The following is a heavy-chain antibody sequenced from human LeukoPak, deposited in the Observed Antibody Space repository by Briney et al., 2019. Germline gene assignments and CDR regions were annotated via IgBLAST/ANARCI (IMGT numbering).Heavy chain of an antibody. CDR1: GYTFTSYG. Sequence: GASVKVSCKASGYTFTSYGISWVRQAPGQGLEWMGWISAYNGNTNYAQKFQGRVTMTRNTSISTAYMELSSLRSEDTAVYYCAREAAAGPQSNYYYGMDVWGQGTTVTVSS. J-gene: IGHJ6*02. CDR3: AREAAAGPQSNYYYGMDV. V-gene: IGHV1-18*01. D-gene: IGHD6-13*01. CDR2: ISAYNGNT.